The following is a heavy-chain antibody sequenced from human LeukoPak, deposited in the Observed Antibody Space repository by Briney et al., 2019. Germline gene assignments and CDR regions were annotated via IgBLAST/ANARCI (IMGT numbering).Heavy chain of an antibody. CDR3: AKKGVDSSGWFLGLDYFDY. V-gene: IGHV3-23*01. J-gene: IGHJ4*02. Sequence: GGSLRLSCAASGFTFSNYAMSWVRQAPGKGLEWVSAISGSGDNTYYADSVKGRFTISRDNSKNTLYLQMNSLRAEDTAVYYCAKKGVDSSGWFLGLDYFDYWGQGTLVTVSS. CDR2: ISGSGDNT. CDR1: GFTFSNYA. D-gene: IGHD6-19*01.